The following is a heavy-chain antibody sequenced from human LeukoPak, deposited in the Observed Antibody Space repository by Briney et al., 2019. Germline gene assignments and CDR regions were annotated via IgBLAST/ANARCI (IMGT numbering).Heavy chain of an antibody. CDR3: ARSATFTTIPTFDY. CDR1: GGSISTYY. V-gene: IGHV4-59*01. J-gene: IGHJ4*02. Sequence: SETLSLTCTVSGGSISTYYWSCIRQPPGKGLEWIGYIYYSGRTNYNPSLKSRVTISVDTSKHLFSLKPTSVTAADTAVYYCARSATFTTIPTFDYWGQGTLVTVSS. CDR2: IYYSGRT. D-gene: IGHD4-17*01.